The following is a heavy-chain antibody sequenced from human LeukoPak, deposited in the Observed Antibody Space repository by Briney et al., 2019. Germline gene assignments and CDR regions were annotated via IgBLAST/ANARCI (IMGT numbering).Heavy chain of an antibody. V-gene: IGHV4-59*01. J-gene: IGHJ5*02. D-gene: IGHD5-18*01. CDR2: IYYSGST. CDR1: GVSISGYY. Sequence: SETLSLTCTVSGVSISGYYWSWIRQPPGKGLEWIGYIYYSGSTNYDPSLKSRVTISVDTSKNQFSLKLSSVTAADTAVYYCARGEYNYGGHNWFDPWGQGILVTVSS. CDR3: ARGEYNYGGHNWFDP.